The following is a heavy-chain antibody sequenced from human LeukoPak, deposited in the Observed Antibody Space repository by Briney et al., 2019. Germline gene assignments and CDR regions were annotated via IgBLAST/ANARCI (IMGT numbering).Heavy chain of an antibody. Sequence: SVKVSCKASGGTFSSYAISWVRQAPGQGLEWMGGIIPIFGTANYAQKFQGRVTITTDESTSTAYMELSSLRSEDTAVYYCATPSAIFGVVRYYYMDVWGKGTTVTVSS. CDR2: IIPIFGTA. V-gene: IGHV1-69*05. CDR1: GGTFSSYA. CDR3: ATPSAIFGVVRYYYMDV. D-gene: IGHD3-3*01. J-gene: IGHJ6*03.